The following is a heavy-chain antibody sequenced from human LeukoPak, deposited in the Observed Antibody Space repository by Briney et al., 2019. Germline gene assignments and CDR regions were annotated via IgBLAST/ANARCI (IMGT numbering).Heavy chain of an antibody. CDR1: GYTFTGYY. V-gene: IGHV1-2*02. D-gene: IGHD3-16*01. CDR3: ATQRGSYRWGTDFGY. Sequence: GASVKVSCKASGYTFTGYYMHWVRQAPGQGLEWMGWINPNSGDTKYAQKFQGRVTMTRDTSISTAYMELSRLRSDDTAVYYCATQRGSYRWGTDFGYWGQGTLVTVSS. J-gene: IGHJ4*02. CDR2: INPNSGDT.